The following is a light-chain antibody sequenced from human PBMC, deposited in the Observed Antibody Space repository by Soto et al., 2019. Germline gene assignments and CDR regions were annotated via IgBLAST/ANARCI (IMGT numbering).Light chain of an antibody. J-gene: IGKJ4*01. CDR3: QQRSNWPST. CDR1: QSVSGY. Sequence: ESVLTQSPATLALSPGNRATLSCRARQSVSGYLAWYQQKPGQAPRLLIYDASNWATGIPARFSGSGSGTDFTLTITSLEPEDFAVYYCQQRSNWPSTFGGGTKVEI. CDR2: DAS. V-gene: IGKV3-11*01.